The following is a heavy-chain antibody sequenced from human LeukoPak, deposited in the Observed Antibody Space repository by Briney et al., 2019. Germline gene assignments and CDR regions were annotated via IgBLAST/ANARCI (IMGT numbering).Heavy chain of an antibody. Sequence: SETLSLTCTVSGGSISSSSYYWGWIRQPPGKGLEWIGYIYYSGSTNYNPSLKSRVTISVDTSKNQFSLKLSSVTAADTAVYYCARDPLHSSSWYYYYYGMDVWGQGTTVTVSS. V-gene: IGHV4-61*01. J-gene: IGHJ6*02. CDR3: ARDPLHSSSWYYYYYGMDV. CDR2: IYYSGST. D-gene: IGHD6-13*01. CDR1: GGSISSSSYY.